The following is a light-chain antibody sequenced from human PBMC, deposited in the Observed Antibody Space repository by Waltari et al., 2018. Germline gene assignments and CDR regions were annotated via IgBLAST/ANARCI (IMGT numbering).Light chain of an antibody. CDR1: QSVGRA. Sequence: EIVLTQSPGTLSLSQGERATISCWSRQSVGRALAWYQQKRGQAPRLLIYGASTRSSGIPYRFSGSGSGTDFSLTINRLEPEDFAVYYCQHYVRLPVTFGQGTKVEIK. V-gene: IGKV3-20*01. CDR2: GAS. CDR3: QHYVRLPVT. J-gene: IGKJ1*01.